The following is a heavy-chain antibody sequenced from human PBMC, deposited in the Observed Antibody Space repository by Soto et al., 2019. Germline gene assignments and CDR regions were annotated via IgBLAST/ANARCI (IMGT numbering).Heavy chain of an antibody. J-gene: IGHJ4*02. D-gene: IGHD1-1*01. V-gene: IGHV3-23*01. Sequence: GGSLRLSCAASGFTFSSYAMSWVRQAPGKGLEWVSTISNSGDSTYYADSVKGRFTISRDNSKSTVYLQMNSLRAEDAAVYYCARPRSTTSGGTHFDYWGQRTLVTVSS. CDR1: GFTFSSYA. CDR2: ISNSGDST. CDR3: ARPRSTTSGGTHFDY.